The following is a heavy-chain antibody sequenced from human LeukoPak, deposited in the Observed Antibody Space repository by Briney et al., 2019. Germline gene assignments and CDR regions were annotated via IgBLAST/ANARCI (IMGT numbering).Heavy chain of an antibody. D-gene: IGHD6-19*01. CDR3: ATGPRIAVAGTYYYYYGMDV. CDR2: FDPEDGET. Sequence: EASVKVSCTVSGYTLTELSMHWVRQAPGKGLEWMGGFDPEDGETIYAQKFQGRVTMTEDTSTDTAYMELSSLRSEDTAVYYCATGPRIAVAGTYYYYYGMDVWGQGTTVTVSS. J-gene: IGHJ6*02. CDR1: GYTLTELS. V-gene: IGHV1-24*01.